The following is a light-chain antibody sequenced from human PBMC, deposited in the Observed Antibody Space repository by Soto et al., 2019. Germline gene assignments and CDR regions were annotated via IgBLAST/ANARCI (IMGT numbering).Light chain of an antibody. CDR3: QHYGSSPRT. CDR2: GTS. Sequence: EIVLTQSPGTLSLSPGERATLSCRASQSVTSSYLAWYQQKPGQAPRLPIYGTSSRATGIPDRFSGSGSGTDFTLTISRLEPEDFAVYYCQHYGSSPRTFGQGTKVEI. V-gene: IGKV3-20*01. CDR1: QSVTSSY. J-gene: IGKJ1*01.